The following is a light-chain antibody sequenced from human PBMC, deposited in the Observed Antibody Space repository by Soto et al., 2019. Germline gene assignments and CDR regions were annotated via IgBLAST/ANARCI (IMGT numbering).Light chain of an antibody. V-gene: IGKV1-5*03. CDR2: KAS. Sequence: DIQMTQSPSTLSASLGDRVTITCRASQSISTWLAWYQQKPGRAPKLLIYKASSLQSDVPSGFSDSGSGTEFTLTISSLQPDDYATYYCQQYNAYPWTFGQGTKVDIK. CDR3: QQYNAYPWT. J-gene: IGKJ1*01. CDR1: QSISTW.